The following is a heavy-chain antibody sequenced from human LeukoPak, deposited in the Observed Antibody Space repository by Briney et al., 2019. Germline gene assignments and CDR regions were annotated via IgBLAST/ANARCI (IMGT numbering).Heavy chain of an antibody. CDR1: GFTFSSYG. CDR3: AKEGSDYVWYYYYYMDV. V-gene: IGHV3-NL1*01. CDR2: ISGTGNRT. D-gene: IGHD3-16*01. Sequence: PGGSLRLSCAASGFTFSSYGMHWVRQAPGKGLEWVSAISGTGNRTYYADSVKGRFTISRDNSKNTLYLQMNSLRAEDTAVYYCAKEGSDYVWYYYYYMDVWGKGTTVTVSS. J-gene: IGHJ6*03.